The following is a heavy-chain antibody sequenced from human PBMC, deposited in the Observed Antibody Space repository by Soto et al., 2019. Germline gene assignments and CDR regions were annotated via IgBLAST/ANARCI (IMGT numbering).Heavy chain of an antibody. V-gene: IGHV5-10-1*01. CDR1: GYSFTRYW. Sequence: PGEFLTSCVKCSGYSFTRYWIGWVRQMPGKGLEWMGRIDPSDSYTNYSPSFQGHVTIPADKSISTAYLQWSSLKASDTAMYYCARLSVLRFLECYPKFDPWGQGTLVPVSS. D-gene: IGHD3-3*01. CDR3: ARLSVLRFLECYPKFDP. CDR2: IDPSDSYT. J-gene: IGHJ5*02.